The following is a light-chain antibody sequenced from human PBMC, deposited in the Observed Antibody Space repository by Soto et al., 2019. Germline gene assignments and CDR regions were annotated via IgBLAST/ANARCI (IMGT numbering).Light chain of an antibody. CDR2: DAS. CDR1: QSVRSS. CDR3: QQYNNWPPT. V-gene: IGKV3-15*01. Sequence: EIVMTQSPATLSVSLGERATLSCRASQSVRSSLAWYQQKPGQAPRLLIYDASTTAPGIPARFSGSGSGTELTLTISSLQSDDFAVYDYQQYNNWPPTFGHGTRLEIK. J-gene: IGKJ5*01.